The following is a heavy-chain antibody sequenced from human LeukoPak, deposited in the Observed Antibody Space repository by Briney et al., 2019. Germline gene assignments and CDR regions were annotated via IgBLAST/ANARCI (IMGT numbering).Heavy chain of an antibody. CDR2: ISYDGSNK. D-gene: IGHD3-10*01. CDR1: GFTFSSYG. J-gene: IGHJ3*02. V-gene: IGHV3-30*03. CDR3: ASVKYYYGSGDHDAFDI. Sequence: GGSLRLSCAASGFTFSSYGMHWVRQAPGKGLEWVAVISYDGSNKYYADSVKGRFTISRDNSKNTLYLQMNSLRAEDTAVYYCASVKYYYGSGDHDAFDIWGQGTMVTVSS.